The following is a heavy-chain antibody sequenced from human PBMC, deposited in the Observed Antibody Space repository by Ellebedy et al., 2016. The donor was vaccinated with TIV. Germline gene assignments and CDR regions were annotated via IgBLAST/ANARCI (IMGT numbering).Heavy chain of an antibody. CDR3: AKRHYGFHAYEDITH. CDR2: ISDSGSRT. CDR1: GFSLSVYA. J-gene: IGHJ4*02. V-gene: IGHV3-23*01. D-gene: IGHD3-10*01. Sequence: GESLKISCAASGFSLSVYAMSWVRQAPGKGLEWVSSISDSGSRTDYADSVKGRFTISRDNSKKMVYLQMNSLRVEDTAVYNCAKRHYGFHAYEDITHWGQGTLVTVSS.